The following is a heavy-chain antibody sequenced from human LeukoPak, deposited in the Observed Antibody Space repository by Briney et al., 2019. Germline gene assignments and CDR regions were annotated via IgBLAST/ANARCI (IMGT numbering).Heavy chain of an antibody. CDR1: GFTFSSYA. D-gene: IGHD7-27*01. J-gene: IGHJ6*03. V-gene: IGHV3-23*01. CDR3: AKDEKQTGDYYYMDV. Sequence: GGSLRLSCAASGFTFSSYAMSWVRQAPGKGLEWVSAISGSGGSTYYADSVKGRFTISRDNSKNTLYLQMNSLRAEDTAVYYCAKDEKQTGDYYYMDVWGKGTTVTVSS. CDR2: ISGSGGST.